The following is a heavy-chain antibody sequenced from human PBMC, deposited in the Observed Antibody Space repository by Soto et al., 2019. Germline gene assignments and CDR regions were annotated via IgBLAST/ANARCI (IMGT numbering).Heavy chain of an antibody. D-gene: IGHD2-15*01. V-gene: IGHV3-48*01. CDR1: GFTFSSYM. CDR2: ISSSTSTI. Sequence: EVQLVESGGGLVQPGGSLRLSCAAAGFTFSSYMMHWVRQAPWKRLQWVSYISSSTSTIYCADSVKGRFTIYRDNAKNSLYLQMNSLRAEDTAGYYCARDRGGSYYYYYGMDVWGQGTTVTVSS. J-gene: IGHJ6*02. CDR3: ARDRGGSYYYYYGMDV.